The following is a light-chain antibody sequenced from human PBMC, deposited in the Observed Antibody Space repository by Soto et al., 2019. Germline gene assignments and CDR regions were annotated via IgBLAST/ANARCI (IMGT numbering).Light chain of an antibody. V-gene: IGKV3-20*01. CDR2: GAS. CDR1: QRVSSSY. Sequence: EIVLTQSPGTLSLSPVEGATLSCRASQRVSSSYLAWSQQKPGQAPRLLIYGASTRATGIPDRFSGSGSGTDFTLTISRLEPEDFAVYFCQRYGSSPPFTFGQGTKVDIK. CDR3: QRYGSSPPFT. J-gene: IGKJ2*01.